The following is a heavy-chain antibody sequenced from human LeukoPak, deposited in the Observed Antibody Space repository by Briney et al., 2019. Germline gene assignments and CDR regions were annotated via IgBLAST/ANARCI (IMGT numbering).Heavy chain of an antibody. Sequence: ASVKVSCKASGYTFTGYYMHWVRQAPGQGLEWMGWINPNSGGTNYAQKFQGRVTMTRDTSISTAHMELSRLRSDDTAVYYCARGRVGATPLGYWGQGTLVTVSS. CDR1: GYTFTGYY. D-gene: IGHD1-26*01. V-gene: IGHV1-2*02. CDR2: INPNSGGT. J-gene: IGHJ4*02. CDR3: ARGRVGATPLGY.